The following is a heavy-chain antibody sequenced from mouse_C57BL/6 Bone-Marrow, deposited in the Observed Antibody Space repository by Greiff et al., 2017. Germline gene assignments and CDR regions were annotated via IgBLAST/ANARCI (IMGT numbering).Heavy chain of an antibody. V-gene: IGHV1-49*01. CDR2: FNMDSDAT. Sequence: QVQLQQSGAELVRPGSSVKLSCKDSYFAFMACAMHWVKQRPGQGLEWIGSFNMDSDATEYSENFKGKATLTANTSSSTTYMELSSLTSEASAVYYCARGDYGSSPWYFAVWGTGTAVTVSS. D-gene: IGHD1-1*01. CDR3: ARGDYGSSPWYFAV. CDR1: YFAFMACA. J-gene: IGHJ1*03.